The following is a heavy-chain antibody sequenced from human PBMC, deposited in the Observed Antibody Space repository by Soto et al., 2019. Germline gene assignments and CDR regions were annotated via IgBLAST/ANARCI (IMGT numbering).Heavy chain of an antibody. CDR2: IHHSGST. J-gene: IGHJ4*02. V-gene: IGHV4-4*02. CDR3: ARSNWNYVRTLDY. D-gene: IGHD1-7*01. CDR1: SVSIGSSYW. Sequence: SETLSLTCAVSSVSIGSSYWCSWVRQPPGKGLEWIGEIHHSGSTNYNPSLKSRVTMSVDKSKNQFSLKLSSVTAADTAVYYCARSNWNYVRTLDYWGQGTLVTVSS.